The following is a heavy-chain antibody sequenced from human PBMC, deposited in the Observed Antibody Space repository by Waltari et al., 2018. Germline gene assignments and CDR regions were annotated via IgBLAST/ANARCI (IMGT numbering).Heavy chain of an antibody. D-gene: IGHD1-26*01. CDR1: GYTFTNFA. CDR2: ISTGTGKP. Sequence: QVQLVQSGSELKKPGASVKIACKASGYTFTNFAIDWVRQAPEQGLEWMGWISTGTGKPNDARDLTGRCVFSLDTSVSTAYLEITSLKAEDTAVYFCARDRVVGATDGAYWGQGTLVTVSS. CDR3: ARDRVVGATDGAY. V-gene: IGHV7-4-1*02. J-gene: IGHJ4*02.